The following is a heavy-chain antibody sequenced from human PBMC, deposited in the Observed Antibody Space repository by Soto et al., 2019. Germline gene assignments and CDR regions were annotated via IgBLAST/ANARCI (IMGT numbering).Heavy chain of an antibody. V-gene: IGHV1-18*04. CDR1: GYTFTSYG. Sequence: GASVKVSCKASGYTFTSYGISWVRQAPGQGLEWMGWISAYNGNTNYAQKLQGRVTMTTDTSTSTAYMELRSLRSDDTAVYYCASGRWLTMRGDFRYYYYGMDVWGQGTTVTVSS. J-gene: IGHJ6*02. D-gene: IGHD3-3*01. CDR3: ASGRWLTMRGDFRYYYYGMDV. CDR2: ISAYNGNT.